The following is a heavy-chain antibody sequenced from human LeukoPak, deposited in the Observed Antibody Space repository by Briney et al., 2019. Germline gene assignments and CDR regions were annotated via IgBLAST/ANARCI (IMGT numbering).Heavy chain of an antibody. J-gene: IGHJ4*02. CDR1: GYTFTSYY. CDR2: INPSGGST. V-gene: IGHV1-46*01. CDR3: ARPSRAPGFGDPTGPIDY. D-gene: IGHD3-10*01. Sequence: ASVKVSCKASGYTFTSYYMHWVRQAPGQGLEWMGIINPSGGSTSYAQKFQGRVTMTRDTSTSTVYMELSSLRSEDTAVYYCARPSRAPGFGDPTGPIDYWGQGTLVTVSS.